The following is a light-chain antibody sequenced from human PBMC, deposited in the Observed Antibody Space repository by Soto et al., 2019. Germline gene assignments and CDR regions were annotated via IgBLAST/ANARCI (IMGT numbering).Light chain of an antibody. CDR1: SSDGGGYNN. CDR3: SSYTSSSTYVG. V-gene: IGLV2-14*01. Sequence: QSALTQPASVSGSPGQSITISCTGTSSDGGGYNNVSWYQQHPGKAPKLMIYDVSNRLSGVSNRFSGSKSGNTASLTISGLQAEDAADYYCSSYTSSSTYVGFGGGTKLTVL. J-gene: IGLJ2*01. CDR2: DVS.